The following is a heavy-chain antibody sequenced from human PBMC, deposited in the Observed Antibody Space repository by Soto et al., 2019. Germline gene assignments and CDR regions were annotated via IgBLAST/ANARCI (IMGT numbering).Heavy chain of an antibody. D-gene: IGHD5-12*01. V-gene: IGHV1-46*01. CDR2: INPSGGST. Sequence: QLVQSGPEVKKPGTSVKVSCKASGYTFTSYYMHWVRQAPGQGLEWMGIINPSGGSTSYAQKFQGRVTMTRDTSTSTVYMELSSLRSEDTAVYYCARDSNFLPSGYDYGPLDYWGQGTLVTVSS. CDR3: ARDSNFLPSGYDYGPLDY. J-gene: IGHJ4*02. CDR1: GYTFTSYY.